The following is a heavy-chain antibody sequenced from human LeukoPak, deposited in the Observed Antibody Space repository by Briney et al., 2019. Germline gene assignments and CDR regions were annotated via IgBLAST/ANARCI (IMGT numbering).Heavy chain of an antibody. CDR2: SKSDGST. J-gene: IGHJ4*02. CDR1: GFTFSTYW. Sequence: GGSLRLSCAASGFTFSTYWMNWVRQVPGKGLMWVSRSKSDGSTNYADSVKGRFTISRDNAKNTVYLQMNSLRAEDSAIYYCAKTSRGNSAYDSPFDYWGQGTLVTVSS. CDR3: AKTSRGNSAYDSPFDY. D-gene: IGHD5-12*01. V-gene: IGHV3-74*01.